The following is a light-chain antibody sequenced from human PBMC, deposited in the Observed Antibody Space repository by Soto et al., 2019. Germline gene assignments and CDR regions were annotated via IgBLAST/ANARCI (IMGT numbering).Light chain of an antibody. CDR2: GAS. Sequence: EIVLTQSPGTLSLSPGVRATLSCRASQSVSSSYLAWYHQKPGQAPRLLIYGASTRATGIPDRFSGSGSGTDFTLTISRLEPEDFAVFYCQHCGSSSYTFGQGTKLEIK. CDR1: QSVSSSY. V-gene: IGKV3-20*01. J-gene: IGKJ2*01. CDR3: QHCGSSSYT.